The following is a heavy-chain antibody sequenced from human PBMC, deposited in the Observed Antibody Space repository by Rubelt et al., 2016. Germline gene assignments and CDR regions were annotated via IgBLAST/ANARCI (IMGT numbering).Heavy chain of an antibody. V-gene: IGHV4-61*05. CDR2: IYYSGST. Sequence: QLQLQESGPGLVKPSETLSLTCTVSGGSISSSSYYWGWIRQPPGKGLEWIGYIYYSGSTNYNPSLKGRVTISVDTSKTQFSLKLSFVTAADTAVYYCARLVPWAAFDIWGQGTMVTVSS. CDR1: GGSISSSSYY. CDR3: ARLVPWAAFDI. J-gene: IGHJ3*02. D-gene: IGHD2-8*02.